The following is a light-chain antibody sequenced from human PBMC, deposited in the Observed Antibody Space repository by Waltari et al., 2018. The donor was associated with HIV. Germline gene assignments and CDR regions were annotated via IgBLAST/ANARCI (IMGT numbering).Light chain of an antibody. J-gene: IGLJ1*01. V-gene: IGLV2-23*02. CDR3: CSYAGSSTFV. CDR1: SSDAGNYNY. CDR2: DVS. Sequence: QSALTQPASVSGSPGQSITISCTGTSSDAGNYNYVSWYQQHPGKAPKLMIYDVSKRPSGVSNRFSGSKSGNTASLTISGLQAEDEADYYCCSYAGSSTFVFGTGTKVTVL.